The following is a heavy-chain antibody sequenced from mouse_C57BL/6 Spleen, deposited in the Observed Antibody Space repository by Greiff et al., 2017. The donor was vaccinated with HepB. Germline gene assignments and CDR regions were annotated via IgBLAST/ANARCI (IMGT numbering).Heavy chain of an antibody. CDR2: IHPSDSNT. V-gene: IGHV1-74*01. CDR3: ARSRGSSFDLDFDG. CDR1: GYTFTSYW. J-gene: IGHJ1*03. Sequence: VQLQQSGAELVKPGASVKLSCKASGYTFTSYWMHWVKQRPGQGLEWIGRIHPSDSNTNYNQKFKGKATLTVDKSSSTAYMQLSSLTSEDSAVYCCARSRGSSFDLDFDGWGTGTTVTVSS. D-gene: IGHD1-1*01.